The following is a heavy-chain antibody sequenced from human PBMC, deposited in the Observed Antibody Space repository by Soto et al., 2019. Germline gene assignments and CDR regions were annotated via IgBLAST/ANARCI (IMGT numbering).Heavy chain of an antibody. CDR1: GYGFTTYG. J-gene: IGHJ4*02. Sequence: QIHLVQSGAEVKKPGASVKVSCKGSGYGFTTYGITWVRQAPGQGLEWMAWISAHNGNTNYAQKLQGRVTVTRDTSTSKGYMELRSLRSGDTAVYYCAVARNVDYWGQEALVTVSS. V-gene: IGHV1-18*01. CDR3: AVARNVDY. CDR2: ISAHNGNT. D-gene: IGHD1-1*01.